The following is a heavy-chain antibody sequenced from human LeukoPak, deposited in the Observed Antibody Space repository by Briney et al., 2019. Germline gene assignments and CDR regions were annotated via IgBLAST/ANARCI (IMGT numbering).Heavy chain of an antibody. V-gene: IGHV1-2*02. J-gene: IGHJ4*02. D-gene: IGHD2-15*01. Sequence: ASVKVSFKGSVYTFTGYYRRWGWQAPGHGLEWMGWMNPNSGGTNYAQKFQGRVTMTRDTSISTAYMALSRLRSDDTAVYYCATTCSGGSCSHFDYWGQGTLVTVSS. CDR2: MNPNSGGT. CDR1: VYTFTGYY. CDR3: ATTCSGGSCSHFDY.